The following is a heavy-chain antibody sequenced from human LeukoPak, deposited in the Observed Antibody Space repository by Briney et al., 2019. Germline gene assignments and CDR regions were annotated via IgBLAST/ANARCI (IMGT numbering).Heavy chain of an antibody. CDR1: GFTFSTYG. Sequence: GRSLRLSCAASGFTFSTYGMHWVRQAPGKGLEWVAVIWFDGSNKYNADSVKGRLTFSRDNSKNTLYLQMNSLRAEDTAVYYCARDSDSSFEGVPFDYWGQGTLVTVSS. CDR3: ARDSDSSFEGVPFDY. CDR2: IWFDGSNK. J-gene: IGHJ4*02. V-gene: IGHV3-33*01. D-gene: IGHD3-22*01.